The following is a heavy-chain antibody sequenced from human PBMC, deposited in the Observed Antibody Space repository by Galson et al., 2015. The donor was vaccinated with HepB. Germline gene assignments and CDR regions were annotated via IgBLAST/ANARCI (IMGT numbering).Heavy chain of an antibody. D-gene: IGHD5-12*01. J-gene: IGHJ4*02. V-gene: IGHV3-23*01. Sequence: SLRLSCAASGFTFSNYVMSWVRQSPGKGLEWVSGISGSGGNTDYADSVKGRFTISRDNSKNTLYLQMNSLRVEDTAVYYCVSQPAEARIAGHWGQGTLVTVSS. CDR1: GFTFSNYV. CDR2: ISGSGGNT. CDR3: VSQPAEARIAGH.